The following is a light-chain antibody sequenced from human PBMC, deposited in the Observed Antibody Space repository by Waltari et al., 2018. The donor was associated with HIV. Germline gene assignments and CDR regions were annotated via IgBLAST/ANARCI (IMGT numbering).Light chain of an antibody. V-gene: IGLV1-40*01. CDR3: QSYDSSLSAFV. J-gene: IGLJ1*01. CDR1: SSNIGAGNN. Sequence: QSVLTQPPSVSGAPGQRVTTSCTGSSSNIGAGNNVHWSPQLPGTAPKLLILGNSNRPSGGPDRFSGAKSGTSASLAITGLQAEDEADYFCQSYDSSLSAFVFGTGTKVTVL. CDR2: GNS.